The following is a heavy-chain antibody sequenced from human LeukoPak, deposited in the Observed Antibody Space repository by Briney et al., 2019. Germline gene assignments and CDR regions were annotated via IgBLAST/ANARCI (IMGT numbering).Heavy chain of an antibody. CDR1: GFTFSNAW. CDR2: IKSKTDGGTT. J-gene: IGHJ5*02. CDR3: TARRPYCSSTSCYVGGFDP. D-gene: IGHD2-2*01. Sequence: GGSLRLSCAVSGFTFSNAWMSWVRQSPGKALEWIGRIKSKTDGGTTDYAAPVKGRFTISRDDSKNTLYLQMNSLKTEDTAVYYCTARRPYCSSTSCYVGGFDPWGQGTLVTVSS. V-gene: IGHV3-15*01.